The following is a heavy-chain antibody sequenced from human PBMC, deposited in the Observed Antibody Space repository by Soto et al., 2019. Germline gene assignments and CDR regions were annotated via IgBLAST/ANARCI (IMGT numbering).Heavy chain of an antibody. CDR2: IIPIFGTA. D-gene: IGHD3-16*01. CDR1: GGTFSSYA. Sequence: SVKVSCKASGGTFSSYAISWVRQAPGQGLEWMGGIIPIFGTANYAQKFQGRVTITADESTSTAYMELSSLTSEDTAIYYCARTAPMDAGDKYYYDFWGQGALVTVSS. J-gene: IGHJ4*02. CDR3: ARTAPMDAGDKYYYDF. V-gene: IGHV1-69*13.